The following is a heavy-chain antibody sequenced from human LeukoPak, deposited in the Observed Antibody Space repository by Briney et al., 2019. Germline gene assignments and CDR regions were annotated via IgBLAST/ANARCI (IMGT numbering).Heavy chain of an antibody. V-gene: IGHV1-18*01. D-gene: IGHD2-2*01. CDR2: ISAYNGNT. CDR3: ARGPGIVVVPAATPYYYYYYMDV. CDR1: GYTFTSYG. Sequence: ASVKVSCKASGYTFTSYGISWVRQAPGQGLEWMGWISAYNGNTNYAQKLQGRVTMTTDTSTSTAYMELRSLRSDDTAVYYCARGPGIVVVPAATPYYYYYYMDVWGKGTTVTVSS. J-gene: IGHJ6*03.